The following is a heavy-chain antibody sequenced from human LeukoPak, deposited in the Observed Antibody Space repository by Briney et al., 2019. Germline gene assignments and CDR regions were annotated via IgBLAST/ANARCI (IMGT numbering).Heavy chain of an antibody. CDR1: GFTFSSYS. CDR3: ARDHNYAFDN. Sequence: QTGGSLRLSCADSGFTFSSYSMNWVRQAPGKGLEWISYIGISSGNTKYADSVKGRFTISGDNARNSLYLQMNSLRVEDSAVYYCARDHNYAFDNWGQGTLVTVSS. CDR2: IGISSGNT. J-gene: IGHJ4*02. D-gene: IGHD1-1*01. V-gene: IGHV3-48*04.